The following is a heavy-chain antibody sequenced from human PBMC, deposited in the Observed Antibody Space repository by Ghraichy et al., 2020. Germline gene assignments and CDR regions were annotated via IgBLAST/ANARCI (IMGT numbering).Heavy chain of an antibody. J-gene: IGHJ4*02. V-gene: IGHV2-26*01. CDR1: GFSLSNARMG. CDR3: ARMPSSGWYEISYFDY. Sequence: SGPTLVKPTETLTLTCTVSGFSLSNARMGVSWIRQPPGKALEWLAHIFSNDEKSYSTSLKSRLTISKDTSKSQVVLTMTNMDPVDTATYYCARMPSSGWYEISYFDYWGQGTLVTVSS. CDR2: IFSNDEK. D-gene: IGHD6-19*01.